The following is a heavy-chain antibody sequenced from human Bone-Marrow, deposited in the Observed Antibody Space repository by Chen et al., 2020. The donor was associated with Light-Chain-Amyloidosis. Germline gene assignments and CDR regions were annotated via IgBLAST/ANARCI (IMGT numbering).Heavy chain of an antibody. J-gene: IGHJ4*02. V-gene: IGHV3-23*04. CDR1: GFTFSNYA. CDR2: MSYSGANI. Sequence: EVQLVESGGDLVQPGGSLRLSCAASGFTFSNYARTWVRQAPGKGLEWVSTMSYSGANIYDADSVKGRFTISRDNSRNTLSLQMNSLRAEDTAVYYCAKWLLIQSRSSVDYWGQGTLVTVSS. CDR3: AKWLLIQSRSSVDY. D-gene: IGHD5-12*01.